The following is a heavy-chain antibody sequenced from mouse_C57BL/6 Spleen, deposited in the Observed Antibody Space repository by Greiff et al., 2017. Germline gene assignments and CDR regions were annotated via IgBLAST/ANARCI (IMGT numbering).Heavy chain of an antibody. V-gene: IGHV1-55*01. D-gene: IGHD4-1*02. CDR3: AREELGQLPWFGY. J-gene: IGHJ3*01. CDR1: GYTFTSYW. Sequence: QVQLQQPGAELVKPGASVKMSCKASGYTFTSYWITWVKQRPGQGLEWIGDIYPGSGSTNYNEKFKSKATLTVDTSSSTAYMQLSSLTSEDSAVYYCAREELGQLPWFGYWGQGTLVTVSA. CDR2: IYPGSGST.